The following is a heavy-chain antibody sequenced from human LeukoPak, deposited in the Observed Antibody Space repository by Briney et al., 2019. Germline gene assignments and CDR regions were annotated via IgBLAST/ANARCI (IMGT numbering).Heavy chain of an antibody. V-gene: IGHV4-59*01. CDR3: ARFWYCGGDCYSQPTWFDP. CDR2: IYYSGST. Sequence: SEILSLTCTVSGGSISSYYWSWIRQPPGKGLEWIGYIYYSGSTNYNPSLKSRVTISVDTSKNQFSLKLSSVTAADTAVYYCARFWYCGGDCYSQPTWFDPWGQGTLVTVSS. D-gene: IGHD2-21*02. CDR1: GGSISSYY. J-gene: IGHJ5*02.